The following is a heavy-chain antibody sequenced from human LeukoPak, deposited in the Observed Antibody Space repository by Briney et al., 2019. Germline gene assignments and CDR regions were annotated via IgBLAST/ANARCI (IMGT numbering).Heavy chain of an antibody. V-gene: IGHV3-7*01. J-gene: IGHJ6*02. CDR1: GFTFSSYW. D-gene: IGHD5-18*01. CDR2: IKQDGREK. CDR3: ARGPVCHSYGFHYYYYGMDG. Sequence: GGSLRLPCGASGFTFSSYWMSWVGQAPGKGLGWVANIKQDGREKYKVDSVKGQFTISSDNAENSLHRQMNGLRGEDTAVYYCARGPVCHSYGFHYYYYGMDGWGQATTVTVSS.